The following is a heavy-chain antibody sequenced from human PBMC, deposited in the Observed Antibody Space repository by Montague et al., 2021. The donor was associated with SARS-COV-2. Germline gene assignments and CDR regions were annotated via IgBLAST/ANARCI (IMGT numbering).Heavy chain of an antibody. D-gene: IGHD6-19*01. CDR2: MSGSGVRR. Sequence: SLRLSCAASGFIFSNYAMTWVRQAPGKGLEWASTMSGSGVRRDYADSVKGRFTISRDSSKNTLYLQMNSLRVEDTAVYHCAKDTATIRIAVALMDVWGQGTTVIVSS. J-gene: IGHJ6*02. CDR3: AKDTATIRIAVALMDV. CDR1: GFIFSNYA. V-gene: IGHV3-23*01.